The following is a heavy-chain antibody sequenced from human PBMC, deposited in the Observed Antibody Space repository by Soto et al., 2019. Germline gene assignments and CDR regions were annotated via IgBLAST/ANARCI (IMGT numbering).Heavy chain of an antibody. D-gene: IGHD3-22*01. CDR3: ATGTVGYDSSGYYYFDY. Sequence: SETLSLTCTVSGGSISSYYWSWIRQPPGKGLEWIGYIYYSGSTNYNPSLKSRVTISVDTSKNQFSLKLSSVTAADTAVYYCATGTVGYDSSGYYYFDYWGQGTLVTAPQ. CDR2: IYYSGST. V-gene: IGHV4-59*01. J-gene: IGHJ4*02. CDR1: GGSISSYY.